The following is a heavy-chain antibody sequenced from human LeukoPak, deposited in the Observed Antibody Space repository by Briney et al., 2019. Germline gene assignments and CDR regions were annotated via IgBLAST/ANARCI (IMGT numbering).Heavy chain of an antibody. CDR2: INSDGSST. CDR3: ARVSWDSSGYYLEYFQH. J-gene: IGHJ1*01. V-gene: IGHV3-74*01. Sequence: GGSLRLSCAASGFTFSSYWMHWVRQAPGKGLVWVSRINSDGSSTSYADSVKGRFTISRDNAKNTLYLQMNSLRAEDTAVYYCARVSWDSSGYYLEYFQHWGQGTLVTVSS. D-gene: IGHD3-22*01. CDR1: GFTFSSYW.